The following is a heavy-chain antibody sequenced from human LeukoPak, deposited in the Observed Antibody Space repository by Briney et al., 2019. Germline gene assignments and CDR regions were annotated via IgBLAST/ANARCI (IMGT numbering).Heavy chain of an antibody. J-gene: IGHJ4*02. D-gene: IGHD3-16*02. CDR1: GYTFTGYY. V-gene: IGHV1-2*02. CDR2: INPNSGGT. Sequence: ASVKVSCKASGYTFTGYYMHWVRQAPGQGLEWMGWINPNSGGTNYAQKFQGRVTMTRDTSISTAYMELSRLRSDDTAVYYCARDRVMITFGGVIAPDYWGQGTLVTVSS. CDR3: ARDRVMITFGGVIAPDY.